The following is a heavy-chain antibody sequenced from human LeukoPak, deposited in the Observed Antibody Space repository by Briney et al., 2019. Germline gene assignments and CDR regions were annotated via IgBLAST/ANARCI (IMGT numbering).Heavy chain of an antibody. Sequence: ASVKVSCKASGYTFTGDYMHWVRQAPGQGLEWMGWINPNSGGTNYAQKFQGRVTMTRDTSISTAYMELSRLRSDDTAVYYCARVSSGWYPTRWGYYYYYMDVWGKGTTVTISS. CDR3: ARVSSGWYPTRWGYYYYYMDV. J-gene: IGHJ6*03. V-gene: IGHV1-2*02. D-gene: IGHD6-19*01. CDR1: GYTFTGDY. CDR2: INPNSGGT.